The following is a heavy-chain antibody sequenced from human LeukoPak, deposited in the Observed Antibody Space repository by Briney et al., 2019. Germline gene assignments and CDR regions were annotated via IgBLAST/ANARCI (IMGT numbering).Heavy chain of an antibody. V-gene: IGHV4-34*01. Sequence: SETLSLTCAVYGGSFSGYYWSWIRQPPGKGLQWIGEINHSGSTNYNPSLKSRVTISVDTSKNQFSLKLTSVTAADTAVYYCARDREYRFDPWGQGTLVTVSS. CDR2: INHSGST. CDR3: ARDREYRFDP. J-gene: IGHJ5*02. CDR1: GGSFSGYY. D-gene: IGHD2/OR15-2a*01.